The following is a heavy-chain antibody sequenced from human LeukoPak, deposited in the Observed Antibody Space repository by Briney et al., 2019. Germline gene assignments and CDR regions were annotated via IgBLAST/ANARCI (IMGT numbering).Heavy chain of an antibody. V-gene: IGHV3-53*01. CDR3: ARETVAGGYGY. D-gene: IGHD6-19*01. CDR1: GFTVSSNY. CDR2: IYSSGST. Sequence: GGSLRLSCAASGFTVSSNYMSWVRQAPGKGLEWVSVIYSSGSTYYADSVKGRFTISRDNSKNTLYLQMNSLRAEDTAVYYCARETVAGGYGYWGQGTLVTVSS. J-gene: IGHJ4*02.